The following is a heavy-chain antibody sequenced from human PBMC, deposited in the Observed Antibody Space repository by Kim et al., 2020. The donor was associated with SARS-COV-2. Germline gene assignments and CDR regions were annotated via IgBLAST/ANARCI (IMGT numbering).Heavy chain of an antibody. CDR1: GYTFATYD. CDR3: ARGEAASYDALTDYYTPLYGMVD. D-gene: IGHD3-9*01. Sequence: ASVKVSCKASGYTFATYDINWVRQAAGQGLEWMGWVNTNSGNTGYAQKFQGRVTMTRDTSISTANMELSSLRPEDTAVYYCARGEAASYDALTDYYTPLYGMVDWGQVTTVTV. V-gene: IGHV1-8*01. J-gene: IGHJ6*02. CDR2: VNTNSGNT.